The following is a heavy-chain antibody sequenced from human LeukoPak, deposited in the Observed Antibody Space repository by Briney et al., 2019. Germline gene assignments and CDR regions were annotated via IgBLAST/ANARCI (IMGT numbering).Heavy chain of an antibody. CDR3: AREGDVDTAMFSLDY. V-gene: IGHV3-30-3*01. D-gene: IGHD5-18*01. Sequence: LSLTCAVSDGSISSSNWWSWVRQPPGKGLEWVAVISYDGSNKYYADSVKGRFTISRDNSKNTLYLQMNSLRAEDTAVYYCAREGDVDTAMFSLDYWGQGTLVTVSS. J-gene: IGHJ4*02. CDR1: DGSISSSNW. CDR2: ISYDGSNK.